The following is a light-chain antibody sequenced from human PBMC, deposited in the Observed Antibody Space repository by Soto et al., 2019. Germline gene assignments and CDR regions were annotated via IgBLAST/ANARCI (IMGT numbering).Light chain of an antibody. CDR3: QSYDNSLSGSYV. CDR2: EDT. CDR1: SSNFGAGYE. J-gene: IGLJ1*01. Sequence: QSVLTQPPSVSGAPGERVTISCTGSSSNFGAGYEVHWYQQLPGTSPKLLIYEDTDRPSGVPDRFSGSKSGTSASLAITGLLAEDEADYYCQSYDNSLSGSYVFGTGTKLTVL. V-gene: IGLV1-40*01.